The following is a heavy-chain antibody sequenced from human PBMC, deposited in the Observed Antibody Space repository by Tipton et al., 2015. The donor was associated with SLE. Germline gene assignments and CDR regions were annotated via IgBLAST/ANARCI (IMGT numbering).Heavy chain of an antibody. CDR1: GFSFNNYA. CDR2: ISSDGGST. D-gene: IGHD4-23*01. V-gene: IGHV3-64*01. J-gene: IGHJ3*02. CDR3: ARVRWRQAFDI. Sequence: SLRLSCAASGFSFNNYAVHWVRQAPGKGLEYVSGISSDGGSTYYANSVKGRFTISRDDSKNTLNLQMGSLKAEDMAVYYCARVRWRQAFDIWGQGTMVTVSS.